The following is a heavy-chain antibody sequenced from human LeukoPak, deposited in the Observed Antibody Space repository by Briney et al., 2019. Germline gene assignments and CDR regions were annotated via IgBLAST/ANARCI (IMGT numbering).Heavy chain of an antibody. Sequence: GGSLRLSCTASGFTFTSYAMSWVRRAPGKGLEWVANIKQDGSEKNYVDSVKGRFTISRDNAKNSLYLQMNNLRVEDTAMYYCAGGTGFIIKDWGQGTLVTVSS. D-gene: IGHD3-9*01. CDR2: IKQDGSEK. CDR1: GFTFTSYA. J-gene: IGHJ4*02. V-gene: IGHV3-7*03. CDR3: AGGTGFIIKD.